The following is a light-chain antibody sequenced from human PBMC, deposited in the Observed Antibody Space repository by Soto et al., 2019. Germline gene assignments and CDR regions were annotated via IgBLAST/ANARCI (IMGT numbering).Light chain of an antibody. J-gene: IGKJ4*01. V-gene: IGKV3-15*01. CDR3: QRYNNWPPA. CDR1: QGIGST. CDR2: GAS. Sequence: EIVMNKSPATLSVSKGERSTLSCMASQGIGSTLAWYQQKPGQTPRLLIYGASTRATGVPARFSGSGSGTEFTLTINSLQSEDFAVYYCQRYNNWPPAFGGGTKVDI.